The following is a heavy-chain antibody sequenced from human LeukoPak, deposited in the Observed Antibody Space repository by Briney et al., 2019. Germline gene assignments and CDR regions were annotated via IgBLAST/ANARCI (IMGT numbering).Heavy chain of an antibody. D-gene: IGHD2-2*01. CDR1: GFTFSSYA. CDR3: ARGRGTAAMYYYYYGMDV. V-gene: IGHV3-30-3*01. J-gene: IGHJ6*02. CDR2: ISYDGSNK. Sequence: GGSLRLSCAASGFTFSSYAMHWVRQAPGKGLEWVAVISYDGSNKYYADSVKGRLTISRDNSKNTLYLQMNSLRAEDTAVYYCARGRGTAAMYYYYYGMDVWGQGTTVTVSS.